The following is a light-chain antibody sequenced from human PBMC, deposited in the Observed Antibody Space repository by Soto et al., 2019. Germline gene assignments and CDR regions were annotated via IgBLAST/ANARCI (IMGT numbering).Light chain of an antibody. J-gene: IGKJ1*01. CDR2: AAS. CDR3: QQTYSSPPGA. Sequence: DIQMTQSPSSLSASLGDRVTITCRASQSISSYLNWYHQKPGKAPKLLIYAASSLQSGVPSRFSGSGSGTDFTLTISSLQPEDFATYYCQQTYSSPPGAFGQGTKWIS. V-gene: IGKV1-39*01. CDR1: QSISSY.